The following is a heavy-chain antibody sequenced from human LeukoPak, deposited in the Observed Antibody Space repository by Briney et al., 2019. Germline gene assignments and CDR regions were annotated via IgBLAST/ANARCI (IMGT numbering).Heavy chain of an antibody. V-gene: IGHV3-23*01. Sequence: GGSLRLSCAASGFTVSSNYMSWVRQAPGKGLEWVSAISGSGGSTYYADSVKGRFTISRDNSKNTLYLQMNSLRAEDTAVYYCAKTPPYGSGSYYVDYWGQGTLVTVSS. J-gene: IGHJ4*02. D-gene: IGHD3-10*01. CDR2: ISGSGGST. CDR1: GFTVSSNY. CDR3: AKTPPYGSGSYYVDY.